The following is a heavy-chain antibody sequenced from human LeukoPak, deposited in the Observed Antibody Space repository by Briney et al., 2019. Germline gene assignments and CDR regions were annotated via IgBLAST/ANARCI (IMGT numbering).Heavy chain of an antibody. CDR1: GGTFSSYA. Sequence: SXKVSCKASGGTFSSYAISWVRQAPGQGLEWMGRIIPIFGTANYAQKFQGRVTITTDESTSTAYMELSSLRSEDTAVYYCARAHDYGDYVDYWGQGTLVTVSS. V-gene: IGHV1-69*05. CDR2: IIPIFGTA. D-gene: IGHD4-17*01. CDR3: ARAHDYGDYVDY. J-gene: IGHJ4*02.